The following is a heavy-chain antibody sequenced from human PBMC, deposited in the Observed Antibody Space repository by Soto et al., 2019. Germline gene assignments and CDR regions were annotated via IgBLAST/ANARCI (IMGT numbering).Heavy chain of an antibody. CDR3: VRELDGYSRFDY. Sequence: PGGSLRLSCSASGFIFRKYWMAWIRQAPGKGLEWVATIKLDGREKNYLDSVQGRFTISRDDAGDSMSLQMSSLRREDTAVYFCVRELDGYSRFDYWGLGTPVTVSS. D-gene: IGHD5-18*01. V-gene: IGHV3-7*01. J-gene: IGHJ4*02. CDR1: GFIFRKYW. CDR2: IKLDGREK.